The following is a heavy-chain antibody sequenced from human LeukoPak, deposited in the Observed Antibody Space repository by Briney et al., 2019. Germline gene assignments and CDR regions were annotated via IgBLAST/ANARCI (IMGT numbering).Heavy chain of an antibody. CDR1: GFTFSSYW. V-gene: IGHV3-7*01. CDR2: IKQDGSEE. J-gene: IGHJ4*02. D-gene: IGHD2-2*01. Sequence: PGGSLRLSCAASGFTFSSYWMSWVRQAPGKGLEWVANIKQDGSEEYYVDSVKGRFTISRDNAKNSLYLQMNSLRAEDTAVYYCAREADGWVPAAMLWWGQGTLVTVSS. CDR3: AREADGWVPAAMLW.